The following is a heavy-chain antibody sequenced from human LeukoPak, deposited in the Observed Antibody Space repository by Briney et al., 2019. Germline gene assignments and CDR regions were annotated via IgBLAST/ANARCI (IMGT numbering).Heavy chain of an antibody. CDR1: GFTVSSNY. D-gene: IGHD1-7*01. Sequence: GGSLRLSCAASGFTVSSNYMSWVRQAPGKGLEWVSVIYSGGSTFYADSVKGRFTISRDNSKNTLYLRMNSLRAEDTAVYYCARENGNFPNYFDYWGQGTLVTVSS. J-gene: IGHJ4*02. CDR3: ARENGNFPNYFDY. V-gene: IGHV3-53*01. CDR2: IYSGGST.